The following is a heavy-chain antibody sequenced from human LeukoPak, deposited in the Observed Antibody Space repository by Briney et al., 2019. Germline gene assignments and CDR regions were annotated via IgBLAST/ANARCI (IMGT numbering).Heavy chain of an antibody. J-gene: IGHJ4*02. V-gene: IGHV4-30-4*01. Sequence: SETLSLTCTVSGGSINSGDYYWSWIRQPPGKGLEWIGYIYHSGSTYYNPSLRSRVTISVDMSKNQVSLKLSSVTAADTAVYYCARGDYYYVSSGYGTFDYWGQGTLVTVSS. D-gene: IGHD3-22*01. CDR1: GGSINSGDYY. CDR2: IYHSGST. CDR3: ARGDYYYVSSGYGTFDY.